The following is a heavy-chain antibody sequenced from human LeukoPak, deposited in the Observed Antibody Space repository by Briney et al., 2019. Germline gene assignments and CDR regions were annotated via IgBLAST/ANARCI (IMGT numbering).Heavy chain of an antibody. CDR1: GYTFTSYY. CDR2: SNPSDGTT. CDR3: ARAPANKYDSRLPEDY. Sequence: ASVKVSCKASGYTFTSYYMHWVRQAPGQGLEWMGISNPSDGTTSYAQKFQGRVTMTRDTSTSTVYMELSSLRSEDTDVYYCARAPANKYDSRLPEDYWGQGTLVTVSS. D-gene: IGHD3-22*01. V-gene: IGHV1-46*01. J-gene: IGHJ4*02.